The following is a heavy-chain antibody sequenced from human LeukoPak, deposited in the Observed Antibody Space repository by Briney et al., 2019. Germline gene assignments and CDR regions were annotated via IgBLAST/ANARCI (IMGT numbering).Heavy chain of an antibody. CDR3: AREIPCGGDCYYDAFDI. V-gene: IGHV4-59*12. Sequence: PSETLSLTCTVSAGSISSYYWSWIRQPPGKGLEWIAYIYYTGSTNYNPSLKSRVTISVDTSKNQFSLKLSSVTAADTAVYYCAREIPCGGDCYYDAFDIWGQGTMVTVSS. D-gene: IGHD2-21*02. J-gene: IGHJ3*02. CDR1: AGSISSYY. CDR2: IYYTGST.